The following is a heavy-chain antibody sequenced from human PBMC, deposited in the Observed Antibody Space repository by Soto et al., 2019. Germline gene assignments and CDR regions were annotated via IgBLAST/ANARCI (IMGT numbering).Heavy chain of an antibody. J-gene: IGHJ4*02. D-gene: IGHD4-17*01. CDR2: IWYDGSNK. V-gene: IGHV3-33*01. CDR3: ARDLSGHGDYYFDY. CDR1: GFTFSSDG. Sequence: QVQLVESGGGVVQPGRSLRLSCAASGFTFSSDGMHWVRQAPGKGLEWVAVIWYDGSNKYYADSVKGRFTISRDNSKNTLYLQMNSLRAEDTAVYYCARDLSGHGDYYFDYWGQGTLVTVSS.